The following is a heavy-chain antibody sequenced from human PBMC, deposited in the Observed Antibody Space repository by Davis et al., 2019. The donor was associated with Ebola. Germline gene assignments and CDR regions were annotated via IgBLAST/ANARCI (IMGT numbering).Heavy chain of an antibody. V-gene: IGHV1-46*01. J-gene: IGHJ4*02. CDR3: ARDPLTGYYDYFDY. Sequence: ASVKVSCKASGYTFTGHYIYWVRQAPGQGLEWMGIINPSGGSTSYAQKFQGRVTMTRDTSTSTVYMELSSLGSEDPAVYYCARDPLTGYYDYFDYWGQGTLVTVSS. CDR2: INPSGGST. D-gene: IGHD3-9*01. CDR1: GYTFTGHY.